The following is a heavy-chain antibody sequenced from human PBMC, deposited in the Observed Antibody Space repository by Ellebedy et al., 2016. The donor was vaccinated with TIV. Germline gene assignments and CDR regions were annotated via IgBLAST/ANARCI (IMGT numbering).Heavy chain of an antibody. Sequence: SLKISCAASGFTFDDYALHWVRQGPGKGLEWVSGISWNSGSIGYAESVKGRFSISRDNARNCLFLQMDSLRAEDTAVYYCARDRGERGLLSFFDLWGQGTLVTVST. V-gene: IGHV3-9*01. CDR3: ARDRGERGLLSFFDL. CDR1: GFTFDDYA. J-gene: IGHJ4*02. D-gene: IGHD2/OR15-2a*01. CDR2: ISWNSGSI.